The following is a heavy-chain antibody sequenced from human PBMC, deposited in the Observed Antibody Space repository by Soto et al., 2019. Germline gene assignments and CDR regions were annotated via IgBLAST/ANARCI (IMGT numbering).Heavy chain of an antibody. Sequence: SETLSLTCTVSGGSISSYYWSWIRQPPGKGLEWIGYIYYSGSTNYNPSLKSRVTISVNTSKNQFSLKLSSVTAADTAVYYCDRRSGTDFDYWGQCTPVTLCS. CDR1: GGSISSYY. J-gene: IGHJ4*02. CDR2: IYYSGST. V-gene: IGHV4-59*08. CDR3: DRRSGTDFDY.